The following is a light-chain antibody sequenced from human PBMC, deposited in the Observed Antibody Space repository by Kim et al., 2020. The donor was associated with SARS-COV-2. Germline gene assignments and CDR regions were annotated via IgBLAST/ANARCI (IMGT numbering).Light chain of an antibody. CDR1: SSNIGAGYD. Sequence: RVTISCTGSSSNIGAGYDVHWYQHLPGTAPKLLIYVNNNRPSGVPDRFSGSKSGTSASLAITGLQAEDEADYYCQSYDSSLSGWVFGGGTQLTVL. CDR2: VNN. CDR3: QSYDSSLSGWV. V-gene: IGLV1-40*01. J-gene: IGLJ3*02.